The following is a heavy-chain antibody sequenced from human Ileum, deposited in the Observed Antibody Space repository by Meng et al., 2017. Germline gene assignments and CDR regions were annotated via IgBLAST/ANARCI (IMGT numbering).Heavy chain of an antibody. D-gene: IGHD6-13*01. CDR3: AREPPAAAGTGADY. J-gene: IGHJ4*02. Sequence: QVQLQESGPGLGKPSQTLSRTCTVSGGSLSSAGYYWSWIRQFPGKGLEWIGYIYYSGTTYYNPSLKSRVTISVDTSKNQFSLKLSSVTAADTAVYYCAREPPAAAGTGADYWGQGTLVTVSS. CDR2: IYYSGTT. V-gene: IGHV4-31*03. CDR1: GGSLSSAGYY.